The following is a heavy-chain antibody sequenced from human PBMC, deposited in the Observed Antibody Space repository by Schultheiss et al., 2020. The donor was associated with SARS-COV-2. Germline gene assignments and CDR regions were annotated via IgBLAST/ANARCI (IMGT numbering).Heavy chain of an antibody. CDR1: GGSISSYY. J-gene: IGHJ3*02. CDR3: VKGRQWDLREVFDI. V-gene: IGHV4-59*12. D-gene: IGHD1-26*01. Sequence: SETLSLTCTISGGSISSYYWSWIRQSPGKGLEWIGYIYNIGSTNYNPSLKSRLTISVDRSKNQFSLKLSSVTAADTAVYYCVKGRQWDLREVFDIWGHGTGVTVSS. CDR2: IYNIGST.